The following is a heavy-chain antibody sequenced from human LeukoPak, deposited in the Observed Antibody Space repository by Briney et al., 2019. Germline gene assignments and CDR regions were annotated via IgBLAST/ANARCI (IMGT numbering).Heavy chain of an antibody. CDR3: ARGGRYCSSTSCYYYWFDP. J-gene: IGHJ5*02. CDR2: INHSGST. D-gene: IGHD2-2*01. V-gene: IGHV4-34*01. Sequence: SETLSLTCAVYGGSFSGYYWSWIRQPPGKGLEWIGEINHSGSTNYNPSLKSRVTISVDTSKNQFSLKLSSVTVADTAVYYCARGGRYCSSTSCYYYWFDPWGQGTLVTVSS. CDR1: GGSFSGYY.